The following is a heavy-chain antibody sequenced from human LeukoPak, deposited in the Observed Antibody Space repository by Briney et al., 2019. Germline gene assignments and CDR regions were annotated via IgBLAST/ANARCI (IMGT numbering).Heavy chain of an antibody. V-gene: IGHV3-73*01. CDR1: GFTFSDSA. CDR2: IRSKAESYAR. CDR3: THYYDGSGYYGAFDS. J-gene: IGHJ3*02. Sequence: GGSLRLSCAASGFTFSDSAVHWVRQASGKGLEWVGRIRSKAESYARAYAASVKGRFTISRDDSETTAYLQMNSLKTEDTAVYYCTHYYDGSGYYGAFDSWGQGTMVTVSS. D-gene: IGHD3-22*01.